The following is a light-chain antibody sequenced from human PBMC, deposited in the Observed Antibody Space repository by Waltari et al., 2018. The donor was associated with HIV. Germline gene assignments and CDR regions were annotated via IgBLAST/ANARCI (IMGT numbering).Light chain of an antibody. V-gene: IGLV1-47*01. CDR2: WDN. Sequence: QSVLTQPPSASGTPGQRVNIYCSGSNSNIGINYVYWYQQLPGTAPNLLIYWDNQRPSGVPGRFSGSKSGTSASLAISGLRSEDEADYYCAAWDDSLSGRVFGGGTNLTVL. CDR3: AAWDDSLSGRV. CDR1: NSNIGINY. J-gene: IGLJ3*02.